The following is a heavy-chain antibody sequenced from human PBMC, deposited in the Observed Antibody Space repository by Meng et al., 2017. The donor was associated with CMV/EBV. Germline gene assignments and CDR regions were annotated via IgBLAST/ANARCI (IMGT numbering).Heavy chain of an antibody. J-gene: IGHJ6*02. D-gene: IGHD3-3*01. CDR2: ISYGGGNK. CDR3: AKDPGRRWYDFLSRPLDYYYGMDV. Sequence: GESLKISCAASGFTFNSYAMHWVRQAPGKGLEWVAVISYGGGNKSYAHSVKGRFTISRDNSKNTLYLQMNSLRTDDTAVYYCAKDPGRRWYDFLSRPLDYYYGMDVWGQGTTVTVSS. CDR1: GFTFNSYA. V-gene: IGHV3-30-3*01.